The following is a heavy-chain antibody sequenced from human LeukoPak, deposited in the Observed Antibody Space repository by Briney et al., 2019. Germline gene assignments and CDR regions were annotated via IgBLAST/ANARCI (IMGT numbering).Heavy chain of an antibody. CDR3: ARDVPVKGTWKPFWSAFDY. J-gene: IGHJ4*02. V-gene: IGHV4-39*07. Sequence: SETLSLTCTVSGGSISSSSYYWGWIRQPPGKGLEWIGNIYYSGSTYYNPSLKSRVTISVDTSKNQISLKLISVTAADTAVYYCARDVPVKGTWKPFWSAFDYWGQGTLVTVSS. D-gene: IGHD3-3*01. CDR2: IYYSGST. CDR1: GGSISSSSYY.